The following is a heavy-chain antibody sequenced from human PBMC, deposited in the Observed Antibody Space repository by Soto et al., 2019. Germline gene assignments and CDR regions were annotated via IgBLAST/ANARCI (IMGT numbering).Heavy chain of an antibody. J-gene: IGHJ3*02. D-gene: IGHD3-9*01. CDR2: ISSSGST. V-gene: IGHV4-39*01. Sequence: QLQLQESGPGLVKPSETLSLTCTVSGGSISSSSYYWGWIRQPPGKGLEWIGSISSSGSTYYNPSRKIRVTISVTTSKKQFSLKLSFVPAADTALYYWAGQLVLRYFERDAFDIWGQGTMVTVSS. CDR1: GGSISSSSYY. CDR3: AGQLVLRYFERDAFDI.